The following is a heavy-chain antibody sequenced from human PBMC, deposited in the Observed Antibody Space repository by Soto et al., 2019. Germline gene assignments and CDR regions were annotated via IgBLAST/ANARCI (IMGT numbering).Heavy chain of an antibody. CDR2: FDPEDGET. Sequence: ASVKVSCKVSGYTLTELSMHWVRRAPGKGLEWMGGFDPEDGETIYAQKFQGRVTMTEDTSTDTAYMELSSLRSEDTAVYYCATGLPAPSYYYGMDVWGQGTTVTVSS. D-gene: IGHD3-16*01. V-gene: IGHV1-24*01. CDR1: GYTLTELS. J-gene: IGHJ6*02. CDR3: ATGLPAPSYYYGMDV.